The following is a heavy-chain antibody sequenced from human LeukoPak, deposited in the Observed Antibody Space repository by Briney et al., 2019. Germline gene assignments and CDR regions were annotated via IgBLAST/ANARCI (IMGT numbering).Heavy chain of an antibody. V-gene: IGHV4-59*01. Sequence: SETLSLTCTVSGGSISSYYWSWIRQPAGKGLEWIGYIYYSGSTNYNPSLRSRVTISVDTSKTQFSLKLSSVTAADTAVYYCARNYGAGAFDIWGQGTMVTVSS. J-gene: IGHJ3*02. CDR2: IYYSGST. CDR1: GGSISSYY. D-gene: IGHD4-17*01. CDR3: ARNYGAGAFDI.